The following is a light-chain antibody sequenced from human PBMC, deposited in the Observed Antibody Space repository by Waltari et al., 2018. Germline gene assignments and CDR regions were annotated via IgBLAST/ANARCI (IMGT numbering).Light chain of an antibody. CDR3: QQYNRWPPIT. CDR2: DAS. CDR1: QSVSST. Sequence: EIVMTQSPATLSVSPGETATLSCRASQSVSSTVAWYQKKPGQAPRLLIYDASTRATSIPAKFMGSGSGTEFTLTISSLQSEDFAVYYCQQYNRWPPITFGHGTRLEIK. J-gene: IGKJ5*01. V-gene: IGKV3-15*01.